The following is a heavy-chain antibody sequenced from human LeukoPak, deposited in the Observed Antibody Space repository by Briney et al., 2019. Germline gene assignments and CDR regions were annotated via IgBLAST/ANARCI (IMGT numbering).Heavy chain of an antibody. V-gene: IGHV3-30-3*01. CDR3: ARDLVGATGR. Sequence: GGSLRLSCAASGFTFSSYAMHWVRQAPGKGLEWVAVISYDGSNKYYADSVKGRFTISRDNSKNTLYLQMNSLRAEDTAVYYCARDLVGATGRWGQGTLVTVSS. CDR1: GFTFSSYA. D-gene: IGHD1-26*01. J-gene: IGHJ4*02. CDR2: ISYDGSNK.